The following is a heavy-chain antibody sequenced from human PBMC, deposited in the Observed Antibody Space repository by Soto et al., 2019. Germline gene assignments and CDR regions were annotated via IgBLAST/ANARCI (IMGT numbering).Heavy chain of an antibody. V-gene: IGHV4-59*01. CDR3: ARSPGRGGTYYDSSGTFDY. Sequence: SETLSLTCTVSGGSISSYYWSWIRQPPGKGLEWIGYIYYSGSTNYNPSLKSRVTISVDTSKNQFSLKLSSVTAADTAVYYCARSPGRGGTYYDSSGTFDYWGQGTLVTVSS. D-gene: IGHD3-22*01. J-gene: IGHJ4*02. CDR1: GGSISSYY. CDR2: IYYSGST.